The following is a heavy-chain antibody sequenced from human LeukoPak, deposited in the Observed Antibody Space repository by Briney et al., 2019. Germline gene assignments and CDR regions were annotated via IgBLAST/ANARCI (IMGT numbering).Heavy chain of an antibody. D-gene: IGHD6-13*01. CDR3: ARGPFSSSWSEFDY. CDR1: GFTFSDYS. CDR2: ISGDSRYI. Sequence: GGSLILSCAASGFTFSDYSLNWVRQAPGKGLEWVSCISGDSRYIYCADSVEGRSTISRDNAQNSLYLHMNSLRAEDTAVYYCARGPFSSSWSEFDYWGQGTLVTVSS. V-gene: IGHV3-21*01. J-gene: IGHJ4*02.